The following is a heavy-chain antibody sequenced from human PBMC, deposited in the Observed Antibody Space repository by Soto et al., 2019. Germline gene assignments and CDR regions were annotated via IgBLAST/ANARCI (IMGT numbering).Heavy chain of an antibody. CDR3: ARHAGYLIDY. J-gene: IGHJ4*02. V-gene: IGHV4-39*01. CDR1: GGSISSSSYY. CDR2: IYYSGST. Sequence: PSETLSLTCTVSGGSISSSSYYWGWIRQPPGKGLEWIGSIYYSGSTYYNPSLKSRVTISVDTSKNQFSLKLSSVTAADTAVYYCARHAGYLIDYWGQGTLVTVSS. D-gene: IGHD6-13*01.